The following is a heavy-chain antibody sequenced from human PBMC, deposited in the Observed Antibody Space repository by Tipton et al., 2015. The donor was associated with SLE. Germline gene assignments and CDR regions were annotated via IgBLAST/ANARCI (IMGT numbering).Heavy chain of an antibody. J-gene: IGHJ6*03. CDR3: ARHVDPPSYYYYYMDV. CDR1: GYSISSGYY. Sequence: TLSLTCAVSGYSISSGYYWGWIRQPPGKGLEWIGSIYYSGSTYYNPSLKSRVTISVDTSKNQFSLKLSSVTAAGTAVYYCARHVDPPSYYYYYMDVWGKGTTVTVSS. V-gene: IGHV4-38-2*01. CDR2: IYYSGST.